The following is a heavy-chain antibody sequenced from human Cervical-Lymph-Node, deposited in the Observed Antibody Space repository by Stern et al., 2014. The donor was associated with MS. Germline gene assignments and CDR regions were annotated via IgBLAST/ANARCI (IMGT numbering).Heavy chain of an antibody. CDR3: TKDTYGPEDY. Sequence: EVQLVESGGGLVQPGGSLRLSCVASGFTFRNYWMHWVRQGPGTGLEWVARINRDGTTITHADSVKGRFTISRDNAKNTLYLQMNSLRVEDTAVYYCTKDTYGPEDYWGQGTSVTVSS. CDR1: GFTFRNYW. D-gene: IGHD3-10*01. J-gene: IGHJ4*02. V-gene: IGHV3-74*02. CDR2: INRDGTTI.